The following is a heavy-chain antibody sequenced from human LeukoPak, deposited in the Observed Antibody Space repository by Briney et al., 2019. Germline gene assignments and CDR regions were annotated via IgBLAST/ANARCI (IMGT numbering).Heavy chain of an antibody. D-gene: IGHD6-13*01. CDR1: RLSFSSYW. Sequence: GGSLRLSCTASRLSFSSYWMHWVRQAPGKGLVWASRINSAGISTNYADSVKGRFTISRDNAKNTLYLQMNSLRTEDTDIYYCGRDIATAVDYWGLGTLVTVSS. V-gene: IGHV3-74*01. CDR2: INSAGIST. J-gene: IGHJ4*02. CDR3: GRDIATAVDY.